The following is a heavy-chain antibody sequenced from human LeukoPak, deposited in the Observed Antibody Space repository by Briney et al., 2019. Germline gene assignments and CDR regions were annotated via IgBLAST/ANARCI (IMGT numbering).Heavy chain of an antibody. CDR1: GFTFSNYA. CDR2: ISRGGSST. J-gene: IGHJ4*02. CDR3: ARERGICGGACYSFGY. Sequence: GGSLRLSCAASGFTFSNYAMIWVRQAPGKGLEWVSTISRGGSSTYYADSVKGRFTISRDNAKNTLFLQMNSLRAEDTAVYYCARERGICGGACYSFGYWGQGTLVTVSS. V-gene: IGHV3-23*01. D-gene: IGHD2-21*02.